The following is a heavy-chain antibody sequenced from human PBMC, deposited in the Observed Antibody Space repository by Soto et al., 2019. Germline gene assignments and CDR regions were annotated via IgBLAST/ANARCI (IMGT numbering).Heavy chain of an antibody. D-gene: IGHD6-19*01. V-gene: IGHV1-18*01. CDR2: ISAYHGNT. J-gene: IGHJ4*02. Sequence: QVQLVQSGAEVKKPGASVKVSCKDSGYTFTSYGISWVRQAPGQGLAWLGGISAYHGNTNYAQKRQCRVTISADTSTSTAYMELKSLRSDDTAVYYCARNGHSSGWPSRDYWGQGTLVTVSS. CDR3: ARNGHSSGWPSRDY. CDR1: GYTFTSYG.